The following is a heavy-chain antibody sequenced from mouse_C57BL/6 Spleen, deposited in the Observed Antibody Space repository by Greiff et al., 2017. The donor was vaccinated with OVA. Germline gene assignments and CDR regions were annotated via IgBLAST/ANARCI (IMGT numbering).Heavy chain of an antibody. CDR1: GFSLTSYG. CDR2: IWSGGST. Sequence: QVQLKESGPGLVQPSQSLSITCTVSGFSLTSYGVHWVRQPPGKGLEWLGVIWSGGSTDYNAAFISRLSISKDNSKSQVFFKMNSLQADDTAIYYCAKTYYGYDKYAMDYWGQGTSVTVSS. CDR3: AKTYYGYDKYAMDY. J-gene: IGHJ4*01. D-gene: IGHD2-2*01. V-gene: IGHV2-4*01.